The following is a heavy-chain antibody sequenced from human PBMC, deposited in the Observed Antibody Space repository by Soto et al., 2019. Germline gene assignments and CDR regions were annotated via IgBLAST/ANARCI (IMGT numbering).Heavy chain of an antibody. CDR2: IYYSGST. Sequence: PSETLSLTCTVSDGSISSSSYYWGWIRQPPGKGLEWIGSIYYSGSTYYNPSLKSRVTISVDTSKNQFSLKLSSVTAADTAVYYCARRERPPRRGRYYYGMDVWGQGTTVTVSS. CDR3: ARRERPPRRGRYYYGMDV. D-gene: IGHD1-26*01. J-gene: IGHJ6*02. V-gene: IGHV4-39*01. CDR1: DGSISSSSYY.